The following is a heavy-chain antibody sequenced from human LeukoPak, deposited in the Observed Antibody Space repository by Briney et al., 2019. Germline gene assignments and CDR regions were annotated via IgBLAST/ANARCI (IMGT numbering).Heavy chain of an antibody. D-gene: IGHD6-13*01. CDR2: IYYSGST. V-gene: IGHV4-30-4*01. Sequence: SETLTLTCTVSGGSISSGDYYWSWIRQPPGKGLEWIGYIYYSGSTYYNPSLKSRVTISVDTSKNQFSLKLSSVTAADTAVYYCARGIAAAGTLYYFDYWGQGTLVTVSS. J-gene: IGHJ4*02. CDR3: ARGIAAAGTLYYFDY. CDR1: GGSISSGDYY.